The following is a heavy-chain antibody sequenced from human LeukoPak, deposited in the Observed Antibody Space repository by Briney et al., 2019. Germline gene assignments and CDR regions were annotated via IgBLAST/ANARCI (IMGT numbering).Heavy chain of an antibody. J-gene: IGHJ4*02. V-gene: IGHV3-23*01. D-gene: IGHD3-22*01. CDR2: ISGSGGST. CDR3: AKDYYDSSGYYFDY. CDR1: GFTFSSYA. Sequence: GGSLRLSCAASGFTFSSYAMSWVRQAPGKWLEWVSAISGSGGSTYYADSVKGRFTISRDNSKNTLYLQMNSLRAEDTAVYYCAKDYYDSSGYYFDYWGQGTLVTVSS.